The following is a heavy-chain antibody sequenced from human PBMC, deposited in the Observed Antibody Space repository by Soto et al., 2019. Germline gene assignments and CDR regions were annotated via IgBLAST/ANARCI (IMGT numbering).Heavy chain of an antibody. Sequence: QVQLVQSGAEVKKPESSVKVSCKAPGGTFSTYAISWVRQAPGQGLEWMGGSIPMFGTANYAQRFQDRVTITGDESTNTVYMGLSSLRSEDTAVYFCASGIQLWLRRINNGYSGWGQGTLVTVSS. CDR3: ASGIQLWLRRINNGYSG. V-gene: IGHV1-69*12. D-gene: IGHD5-18*01. CDR1: GGTFSTYA. J-gene: IGHJ4*02. CDR2: SIPMFGTA.